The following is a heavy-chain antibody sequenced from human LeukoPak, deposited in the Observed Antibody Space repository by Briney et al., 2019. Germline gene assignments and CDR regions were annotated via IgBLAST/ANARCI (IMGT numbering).Heavy chain of an antibody. D-gene: IGHD3-22*01. CDR1: GGSISSYY. Sequence: PSETLSLTCTVSGGSISSYYWSWIRQPPGKGLEWIGYIYYSGSTNYNPSLKSRVTISVDTSKNQFSLKLSSVTAADTAVYYCARTSDYYYDSSGSWLGAFDIWGQGTMVTVSS. CDR3: ARTSDYYYDSSGSWLGAFDI. CDR2: IYYSGST. V-gene: IGHV4-59*01. J-gene: IGHJ3*02.